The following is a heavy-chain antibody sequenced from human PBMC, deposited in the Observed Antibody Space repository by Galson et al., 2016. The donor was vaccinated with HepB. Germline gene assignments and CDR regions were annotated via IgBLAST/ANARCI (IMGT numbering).Heavy chain of an antibody. J-gene: IGHJ4*02. D-gene: IGHD3-10*01. V-gene: IGHV6-1*01. CDR3: ARNYYGSGGYYTLFDY. CDR2: TYYESKWYR. Sequence: ALSGDSVSRNSAAWNWIRQSPSRGLEWLGRTYYESKWYRDYAVSVESRIAINADTSKDQFSLQLNSVTPEDTALYYCARNYYGSGGYYTLFDYWGQGTPVTVSS. CDR1: GDSVSRNSAA.